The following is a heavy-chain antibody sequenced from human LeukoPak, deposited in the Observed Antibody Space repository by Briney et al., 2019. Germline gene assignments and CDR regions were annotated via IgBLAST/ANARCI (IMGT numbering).Heavy chain of an antibody. D-gene: IGHD2-2*01. CDR1: GGSISSYY. V-gene: IGHV4-4*07. CDR3: ARWRGLYCSSTSCYHNWFDP. CDR2: VYTSGST. Sequence: SETLSLTCTVSGGSISSYYWSWIRQPAGKGLEWIGRVYTSGSTNYNPSLKSRVTMSVDTSKNQFSLKLSSVTAADTAVYYCARWRGLYCSSTSCYHNWFDPWGQGTLVTVSS. J-gene: IGHJ5*02.